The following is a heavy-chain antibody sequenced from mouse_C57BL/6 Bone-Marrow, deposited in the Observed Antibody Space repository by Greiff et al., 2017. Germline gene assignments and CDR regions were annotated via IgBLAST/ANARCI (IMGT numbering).Heavy chain of an antibody. D-gene: IGHD1-1*01. Sequence: VKLQESGAELMKPGASVKLSCKATGYTFTGYWIEWVKQRPGHGLEWIGEILPGSGSTNYNEKFTGKATFTADTSSNTAYMQLSSLTTEDSAIYYCARPHLYYYGSSHWYFDVWGTGTTVTVSS. V-gene: IGHV1-9*01. J-gene: IGHJ1*03. CDR1: GYTFTGYW. CDR2: ILPGSGST. CDR3: ARPHLYYYGSSHWYFDV.